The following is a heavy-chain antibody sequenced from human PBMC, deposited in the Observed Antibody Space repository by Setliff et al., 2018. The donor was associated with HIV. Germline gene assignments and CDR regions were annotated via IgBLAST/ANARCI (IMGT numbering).Heavy chain of an antibody. J-gene: IGHJ4*02. CDR3: ATGGDSIVSTYYFDY. V-gene: IGHV1-2*02. Sequence: ASVKVSCKASGYTFTSYYMHWVRQAPGQGLEWMGWINPNSGGTNYAQKFQGRVTMTRDTSISTAYMELSRLRSDDTAVYYCATGGDSIVSTYYFDYWGQGTLVTVSS. D-gene: IGHD2-21*01. CDR2: INPNSGGT. CDR1: GYTFTSYY.